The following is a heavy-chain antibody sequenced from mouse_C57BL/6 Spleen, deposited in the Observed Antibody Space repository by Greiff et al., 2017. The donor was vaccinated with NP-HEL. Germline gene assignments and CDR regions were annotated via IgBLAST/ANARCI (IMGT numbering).Heavy chain of an antibody. CDR3: DSYYEYGDGLSYFDY. J-gene: IGHJ2*01. CDR1: GYTFTSYG. D-gene: IGHD2-4*01. Sequence: QVQLQQSGAELVRPGASVKLSCKASGYTFTSYGISWVKQRTGQGLEWIGEIYPRSGNTDYNEKFKGKATLTADKSSSTAYMELRSLTSEDSAVYVYDSYYEYGDGLSYFDYWGQGTTLTVSS. V-gene: IGHV1-81*01. CDR2: IYPRSGNT.